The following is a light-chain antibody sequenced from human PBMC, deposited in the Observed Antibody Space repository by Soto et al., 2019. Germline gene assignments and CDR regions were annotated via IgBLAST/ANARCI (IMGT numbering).Light chain of an antibody. V-gene: IGKV1-39*01. CDR1: QSIDTY. J-gene: IGKJ4*01. Sequence: DIQMTQSPSSLSASVGDRVTIPCRASQSIDTYLNWYQQKPGKAPKLLIYAASSLQSGVPSRFSGRGSGTDFTLTISNLQPEDLATYFCQHSYSTPLTFGGGTKVDI. CDR2: AAS. CDR3: QHSYSTPLT.